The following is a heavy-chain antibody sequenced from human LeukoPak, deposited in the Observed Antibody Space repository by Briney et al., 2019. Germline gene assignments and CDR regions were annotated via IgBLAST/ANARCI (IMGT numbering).Heavy chain of an antibody. CDR1: GGTFSSYA. D-gene: IGHD3-22*01. V-gene: IGHV1-69*04. CDR3: ARWTYDSSGYYPKGFDY. CDR2: IIPILGIA. J-gene: IGHJ4*02. Sequence: SVKVSCKASGGTFSSYAISWVRQAPGQGLEWMGRIIPILGIANYAQKFQGRVMITAGKSTSTAYMELSSLRSEDTAVYYCARWTYDSSGYYPKGFDYWGQGTLVTVSS.